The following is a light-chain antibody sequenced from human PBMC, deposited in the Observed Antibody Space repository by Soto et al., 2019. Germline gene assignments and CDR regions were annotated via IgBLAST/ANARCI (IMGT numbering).Light chain of an antibody. CDR2: GAS. CDR3: QQYGSSYPWT. V-gene: IGKV3-20*01. Sequence: EIVLTQSPGTLSLSPGERATLSCRASQSVSSIYLAWYQQKPGQAPMLLIHGASSRATGIPDRFSGSGSGTDFTLTIRRLEPEDFAVYYCQQYGSSYPWTFGQGTKVDIK. J-gene: IGKJ1*01. CDR1: QSVSSIY.